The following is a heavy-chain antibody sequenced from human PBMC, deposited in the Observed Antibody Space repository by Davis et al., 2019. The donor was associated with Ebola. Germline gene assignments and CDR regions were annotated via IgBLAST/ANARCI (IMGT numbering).Heavy chain of an antibody. J-gene: IGHJ4*02. Sequence: SETLSLTCTVSGYSISSGYYWGWVRQPPGKGLEWIGSIYHGGSTYYNPSLKSRVTISVDTSKNQFSLKLSSVTAADTAVYYCASSSGSYGLPIDYWGQGTLVTVSS. V-gene: IGHV4-38-2*02. CDR3: ASSSGSYGLPIDY. D-gene: IGHD1-26*01. CDR1: GYSISSGYY. CDR2: IYHGGST.